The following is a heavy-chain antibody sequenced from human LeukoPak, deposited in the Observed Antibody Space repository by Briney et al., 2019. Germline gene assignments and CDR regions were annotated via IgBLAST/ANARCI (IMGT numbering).Heavy chain of an antibody. V-gene: IGHV3-23*01. CDR2: ISSTDAGT. D-gene: IGHD3-10*01. CDR1: GFSLSSYA. Sequence: GGSLRLSCAASGFSLSSYAMSWVRQAPGKGLEWVSAISSTDAGTYHAESVKGRFTISRDNSKNTLYLQMNSLRAEDTAVYYCAKDYYALLWFGEFNRKYYFDYWGQGTLVTVSS. CDR3: AKDYYALLWFGEFNRKYYFDY. J-gene: IGHJ4*02.